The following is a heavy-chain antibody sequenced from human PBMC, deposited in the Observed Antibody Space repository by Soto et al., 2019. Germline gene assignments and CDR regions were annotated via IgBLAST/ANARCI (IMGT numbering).Heavy chain of an antibody. V-gene: IGHV3-23*01. CDR1: GLTFSNYA. Sequence: EVQLLESGGGLVQPGGSLRLSCVASGLTFSNYAMHWVRQAPGKGLEWVSGIGYGGGGTYYADSVKGRLTISRHNSKNTVYLQMSSLRAEDTAVYYCVKDKGSTVSPSDYYYNGMDVWGQGTTVTVSS. J-gene: IGHJ6*02. CDR3: VKDKGSTVSPSDYYYNGMDV. CDR2: IGYGGGGT. D-gene: IGHD4-17*01.